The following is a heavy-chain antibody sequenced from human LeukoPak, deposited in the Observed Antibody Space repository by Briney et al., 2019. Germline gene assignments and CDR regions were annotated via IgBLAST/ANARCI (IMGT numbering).Heavy chain of an antibody. CDR2: INPTGDST. D-gene: IGHD2-8*02. V-gene: IGHV1-46*01. CDR3: AMGAHYYTTGGDY. Sequence: ASVKVSCKASGYTFTSSYIHWVRQAPGQGLEWMGIINPTGDSTSYAQKFQGRLTMTRDTSTSTVYMDLTSLGSEDTAVYYCAMGAHYYTTGGDYWGQGTLVTVSS. CDR1: GYTFTSSY. J-gene: IGHJ4*02.